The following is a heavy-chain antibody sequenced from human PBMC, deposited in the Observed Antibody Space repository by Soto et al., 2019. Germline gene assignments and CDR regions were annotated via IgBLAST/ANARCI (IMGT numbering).Heavy chain of an antibody. CDR3: AKHRGFVAGPFDS. CDR1: GITFTNYA. CDR2: ISGNVGSTT. J-gene: IGHJ4*02. Sequence: EVQLLESGGGLAQPGGSLRLSCAVSGITFTNYAMGWVRQAPGKGLEWVSGISGNVGSTTHYADSLKGRFTISRDNSKNILFLQINSLLAEDTAVYYCAKHRGFVAGPFDSWGQVTLVIVS. V-gene: IGHV3-23*01. D-gene: IGHD6-19*01.